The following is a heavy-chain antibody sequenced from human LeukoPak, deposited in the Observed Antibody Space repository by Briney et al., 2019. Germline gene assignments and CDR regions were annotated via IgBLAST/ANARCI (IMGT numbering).Heavy chain of an antibody. CDR2: IGGSDGST. Sequence: GGSLRLSCAASGFSFSAYAMSWVRQAPGKGQDWVSLIGGSDGSTYYADSVKGRFTISRDNSKNTLYLEISSLTADDTALYYCAKVGAGYHMPFDDWGQGTRVTVSS. V-gene: IGHV3-23*01. CDR3: AKVGAGYHMPFDD. D-gene: IGHD3-16*01. CDR1: GFSFSAYA. J-gene: IGHJ4*02.